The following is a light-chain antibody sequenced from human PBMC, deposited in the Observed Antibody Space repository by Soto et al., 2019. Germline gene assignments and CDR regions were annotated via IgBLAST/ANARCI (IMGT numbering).Light chain of an antibody. V-gene: IGKV1-27*01. CDR1: QGISNY. Sequence: DIQMTQSPSSLSASVGDRVTITCRASQGISNYLAWYQHKPVKVPKLLIYAASTLQSGVPSRFSGSGSGIDFTLTISIMQPEDVATYYCQKYNCAPQTFGQGTKVEIK. CDR3: QKYNCAPQT. CDR2: AAS. J-gene: IGKJ1*01.